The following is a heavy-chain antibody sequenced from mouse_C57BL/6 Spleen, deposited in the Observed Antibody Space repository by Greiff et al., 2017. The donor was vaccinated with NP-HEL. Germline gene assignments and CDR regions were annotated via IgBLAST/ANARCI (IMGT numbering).Heavy chain of an antibody. CDR2: ISSGSSTI. CDR3: ARPPPNYYGTGFAY. D-gene: IGHD1-1*01. CDR1: GFTFSDYG. J-gene: IGHJ3*01. Sequence: EVKLVESGGGLVKPGGSLKLSCAASGFTFSDYGMHWVRQAPEKGLEWVAYISSGSSTIYYADTVKGRFTISRDNAKNTLFLQMTSLRSEDTAMYYCARPPPNYYGTGFAYWGQGTLVTVSA. V-gene: IGHV5-17*01.